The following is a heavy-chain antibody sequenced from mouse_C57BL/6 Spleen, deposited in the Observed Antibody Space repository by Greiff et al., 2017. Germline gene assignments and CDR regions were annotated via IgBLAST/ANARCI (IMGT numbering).Heavy chain of an antibody. Sequence: QVQLQQSGPGLVAPSQSLSITCTVSGFSLTSYGVHWVRQPPGKGLEWLVVIWRDGNTTYNSALNSRLSICKDNSKSHVFLKMNSLQTDDTATYYCARQLRLHDDYAMDYWGQGTSVTVSS. CDR2: IWRDGNT. D-gene: IGHD3-2*02. CDR1: GFSLTSYG. V-gene: IGHV2-6-1*01. CDR3: ARQLRLHDDYAMDY. J-gene: IGHJ4*01.